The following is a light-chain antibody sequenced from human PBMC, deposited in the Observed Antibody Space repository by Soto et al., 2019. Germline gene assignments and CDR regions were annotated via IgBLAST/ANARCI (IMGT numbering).Light chain of an antibody. Sequence: DIQMTQSPSTLSASVGDRVTITCRASQSISSWLAWYQQKPEKAPKLLIYKASSLQSGVPSRFSSSGSETEFTLTISSLQPDDFATYYCQQYSSHSPYTFGQGTKLEIK. J-gene: IGKJ2*01. CDR2: KAS. V-gene: IGKV1-5*03. CDR3: QQYSSHSPYT. CDR1: QSISSW.